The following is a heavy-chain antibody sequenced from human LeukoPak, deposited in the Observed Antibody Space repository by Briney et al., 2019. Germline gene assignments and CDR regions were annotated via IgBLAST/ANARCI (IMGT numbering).Heavy chain of an antibody. D-gene: IGHD1-1*01. V-gene: IGHV1-8*03. CDR2: MNPNSGNT. J-gene: IGHJ4*02. Sequence: ASVKVSCKASGYTFTSYDINWVRQATGQGLEWMGWMNPNSGNTGYAQKFQGRVTITRNTSISTAYMELSSLRSEDTAVYYCARGGPATGTTGFDYWGQGTLVTVSS. CDR1: GYTFTSYD. CDR3: ARGGPATGTTGFDY.